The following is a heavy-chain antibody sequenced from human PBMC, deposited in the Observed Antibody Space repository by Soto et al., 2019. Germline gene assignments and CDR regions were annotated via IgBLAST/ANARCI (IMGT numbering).Heavy chain of an antibody. CDR2: ISGSGGST. CDR3: AKVAKSEWLAHYYYYGMDV. CDR1: GFTFSSYA. Sequence: EVQLLESGGGLVQPGGSLRLSCAASGFTFSSYAMSWVRQAPGKGLEWVSAISGSGGSTYYADSVQGRFTISRDNSKNTLYLKMNSLRAEDTAVYYCAKVAKSEWLAHYYYYGMDVWGQGTTVTVSS. V-gene: IGHV3-23*01. J-gene: IGHJ6*02. D-gene: IGHD6-19*01.